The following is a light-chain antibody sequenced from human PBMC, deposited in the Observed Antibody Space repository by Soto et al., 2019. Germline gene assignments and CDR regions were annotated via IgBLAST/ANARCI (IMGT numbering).Light chain of an antibody. CDR1: QSISGW. J-gene: IGKJ5*01. V-gene: IGKV1-5*01. Sequence: DIQMTQSPSTLSATAGDRVTITCRASQSISGWLAWYQHKPGQAPKLLIYDASNLESGVPSRFSGSGSGTDFTLTISSLQPEDFATYYCQQLHDYPITFGQGTRLEIK. CDR2: DAS. CDR3: QQLHDYPIT.